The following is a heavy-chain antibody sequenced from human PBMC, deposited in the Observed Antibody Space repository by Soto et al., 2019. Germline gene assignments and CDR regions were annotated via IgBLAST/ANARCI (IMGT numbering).Heavy chain of an antibody. D-gene: IGHD4-17*01. V-gene: IGHV1-8*01. CDR3: ARGGGDYGDYEGDAFDI. CDR2: MNPNSGNT. Sequence: QVPLVQSGAEVKKPGASVKVSCKASGYTFTSYDINWVRQATGQGLEWMGWMNPNSGNTGYAQKFQGRVTMTRNTSISTAYMELSSLRSEETAVYYCARGGGDYGDYEGDAFDIWGQGTMVTVSS. CDR1: GYTFTSYD. J-gene: IGHJ3*02.